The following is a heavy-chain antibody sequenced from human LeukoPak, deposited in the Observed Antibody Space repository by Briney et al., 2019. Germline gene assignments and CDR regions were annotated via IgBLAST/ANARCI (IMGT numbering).Heavy chain of an antibody. J-gene: IGHJ3*02. CDR2: INNDGSDA. CDR1: GFTFTACG. D-gene: IGHD5-18*01. V-gene: IGHV3-74*01. CDR3: ARGGYSHGFDI. Sequence: GGSLRLSCAASGFTFTACGMHWVRQAPGKGLMWVSRINNDGSDAIYADSVKGRFTISRDNAQNTLYLQMNSLRDEDTAVYYCARGGYSHGFDIWGQGTMVTVSS.